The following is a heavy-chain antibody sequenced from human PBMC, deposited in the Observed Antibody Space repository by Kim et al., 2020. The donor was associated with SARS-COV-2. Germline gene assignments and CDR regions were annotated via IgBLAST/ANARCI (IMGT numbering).Heavy chain of an antibody. J-gene: IGHJ4*02. Sequence: SETLSLTCTVSDGSIRDYYWSWFRQPPGKGLEWIGYVFSSGTTNYNPSLESRLTISVDTSKNQFSLRLRSVTAADTAVYYGARRDTRGYYSRWGQESLVT. CDR2: VFSSGTT. D-gene: IGHD3-22*01. CDR1: DGSIRDYY. V-gene: IGHV4-59*01. CDR3: ARRDTRGYYSR.